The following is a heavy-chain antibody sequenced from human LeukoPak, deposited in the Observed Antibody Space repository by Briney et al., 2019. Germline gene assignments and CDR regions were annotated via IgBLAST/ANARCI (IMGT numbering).Heavy chain of an antibody. CDR3: ARDYYDSSGYFYPNAFDI. V-gene: IGHV3-48*02. Sequence: TGGSLRLSCAASGFTFSTYSMNWVRQAPGEGLGWISYISSSSRTIYYADSVKGRFTISSDNAKNSLYLQMNSLRDEDTAVYYCARDYYDSSGYFYPNAFDIWGQGTMVTVSS. CDR2: ISSSSRTI. CDR1: GFTFSTYS. J-gene: IGHJ3*02. D-gene: IGHD3-22*01.